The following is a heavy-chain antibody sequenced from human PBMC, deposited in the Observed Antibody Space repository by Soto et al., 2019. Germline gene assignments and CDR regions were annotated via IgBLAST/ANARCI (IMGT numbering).Heavy chain of an antibody. J-gene: IGHJ6*02. Sequence: SETLSLTCTVSVDSITTYYWSWIRQPAGKGLEWIGRIDASGNTNYNPSLKSRVTMSVDTSKKQFSLKLTSVTAADTAVYYCARYSNNWFQTEGMDVWGQGTTVTVS. CDR1: VDSITTYY. CDR2: IDASGNT. D-gene: IGHD6-13*01. CDR3: ARYSNNWFQTEGMDV. V-gene: IGHV4-4*07.